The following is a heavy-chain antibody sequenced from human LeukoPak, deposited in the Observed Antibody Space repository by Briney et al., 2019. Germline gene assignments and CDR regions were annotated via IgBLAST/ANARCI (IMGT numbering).Heavy chain of an antibody. CDR1: GGSISSSSYY. J-gene: IGHJ6*03. CDR2: IYYSGST. D-gene: IGHD3-22*01. CDR3: ARDLTYYYDSSGYYYYYYYYMDV. Sequence: PSETLSLTCTVSGGSISSSSYYWGWIRQPPGKGLEWIGSIYYSGSTYYNPSLKSRVTISVDTSKNQFSLKLSSVTAADTAVYYCARDLTYYYDSSGYYYYYYYYMDVWGKGTTVTVSS. V-gene: IGHV4-39*07.